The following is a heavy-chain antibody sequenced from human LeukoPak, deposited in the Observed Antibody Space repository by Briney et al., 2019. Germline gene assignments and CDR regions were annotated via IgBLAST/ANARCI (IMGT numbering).Heavy chain of an antibody. CDR3: ARVSYYDSSGYYFLSYVDY. J-gene: IGHJ4*02. V-gene: IGHV3-53*01. CDR1: GFTVSSNY. CDR2: IYSGGST. Sequence: GGSLRLSRAASGFTVSSNYMSWVRQAPGKGLEWVSVIYSGGSTYYADSVRGRFTISRDNSKNTLYLQVNSLGAEDTAVYYCARVSYYDSSGYYFLSYVDYWGQGTLVTVSS. D-gene: IGHD3-22*01.